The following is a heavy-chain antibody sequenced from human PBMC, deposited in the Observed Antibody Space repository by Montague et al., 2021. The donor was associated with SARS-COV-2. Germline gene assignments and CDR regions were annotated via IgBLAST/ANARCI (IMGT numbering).Heavy chain of an antibody. J-gene: IGHJ4*02. D-gene: IGHD3-16*02. Sequence: SLRLSCAASGFTFSSYSMNWVRQAPGKGLEWVSSISSSSSYIYYADSVKGRFTISRDNAKNSLYLQMNSLRAEDTAVYYCASDLGYDYVWGSYRHLDNWGQGTLVTVSS. V-gene: IGHV3-21*01. CDR3: ASDLGYDYVWGSYRHLDN. CDR1: GFTFSSYS. CDR2: ISSSSSYI.